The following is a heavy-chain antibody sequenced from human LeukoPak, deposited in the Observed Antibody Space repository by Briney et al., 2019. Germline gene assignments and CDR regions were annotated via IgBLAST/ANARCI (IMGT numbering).Heavy chain of an antibody. Sequence: GGSLRLSCAASGFTVSSNYMSWVRQAPGKGLEWVSVIYSGGSTYYADSVKGRFTISRDNSKNTLYLQMNSLRAEDTAVYYCARGGSSSSGFAYYYYMDVWGKGTTVTVSS. D-gene: IGHD6-6*01. CDR2: IYSGGST. V-gene: IGHV3-53*01. CDR3: ARGGSSSSGFAYYYYMDV. J-gene: IGHJ6*03. CDR1: GFTVSSNY.